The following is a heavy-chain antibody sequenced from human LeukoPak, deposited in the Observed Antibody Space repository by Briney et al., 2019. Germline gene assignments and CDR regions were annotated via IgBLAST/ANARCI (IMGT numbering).Heavy chain of an antibody. Sequence: GGSLRLSCAASGFTFSSYWMHWVRQAPGKGLVWVSRINRDGSSTSYADPVKGRFTISRDNAKNTLYLQMNSLRAEDTAVYYCAELGITMIGGVWGKGTTVTISS. CDR1: GFTFSSYW. CDR3: AELGITMIGGV. D-gene: IGHD3-10*02. V-gene: IGHV3-74*01. CDR2: INRDGSST. J-gene: IGHJ6*04.